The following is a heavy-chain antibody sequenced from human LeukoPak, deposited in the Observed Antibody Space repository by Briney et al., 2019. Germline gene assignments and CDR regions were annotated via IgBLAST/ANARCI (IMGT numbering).Heavy chain of an antibody. V-gene: IGHV4-59*01. Sequence: SETLSLTCTVSGGSISSYYWSWIRQPPGKGLEWIGYIYYSGSTNYNPSLKSRVTISVDTSKNQFSLKLSSVTAADTAVYYCARHGREYYDFWSGLIYFDYWGQGTLVTVSS. J-gene: IGHJ4*02. CDR3: ARHGREYYDFWSGLIYFDY. CDR1: GGSISSYY. CDR2: IYYSGST. D-gene: IGHD3-3*01.